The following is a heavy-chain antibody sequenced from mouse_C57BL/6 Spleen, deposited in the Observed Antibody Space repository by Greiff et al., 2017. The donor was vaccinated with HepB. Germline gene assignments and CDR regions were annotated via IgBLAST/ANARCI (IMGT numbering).Heavy chain of an antibody. Sequence: EVQLVESGGGLVKPGGSLKLSCAASGFTFSSYAMSWVRQTPEKRLEWVATISDGGSYTYYPDNVKGRFTISRDNAKNNLYLQMSHLKSEDTAMYYCARDTGTWNFDYWGQGTTLTVSS. V-gene: IGHV5-4*01. CDR2: ISDGGSYT. D-gene: IGHD4-1*01. J-gene: IGHJ2*01. CDR1: GFTFSSYA. CDR3: ARDTGTWNFDY.